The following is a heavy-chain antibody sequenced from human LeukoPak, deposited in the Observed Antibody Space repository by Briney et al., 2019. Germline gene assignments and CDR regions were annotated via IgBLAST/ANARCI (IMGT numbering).Heavy chain of an antibody. CDR2: IYHSGST. D-gene: IGHD1-7*01. V-gene: IGHV4-30-2*01. CDR1: GGSISGSF. J-gene: IGHJ4*02. CDR3: ARDPIVNWNYGV. Sequence: SETLSLTCTVSGGSISGSFWSWIRQPPGKGLEWIGYIYHSGSTYYNPSLKSRVTISVDRSKNQFSLKLSSVTAADTAVYYCARDPIVNWNYGVWGQGTLVTVSS.